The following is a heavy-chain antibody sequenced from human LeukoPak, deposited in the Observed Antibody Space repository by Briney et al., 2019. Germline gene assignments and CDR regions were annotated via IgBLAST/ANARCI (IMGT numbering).Heavy chain of an antibody. J-gene: IGHJ4*02. V-gene: IGHV4-39*01. CDR2: IFYSGST. D-gene: IGHD1-26*01. CDR3: ATRRSGSHPYY. CDR1: GASVSSSSYY. Sequence: SEILSLTCTVSGASVSSSSYYWEWSRQPPGKGLEWVGSIFYSGSTHYNPSLKSRVTMSVDTSKNQFSLRLSSVTATDTAVYYCATRRSGSHPYYWGQGTLVAVSS.